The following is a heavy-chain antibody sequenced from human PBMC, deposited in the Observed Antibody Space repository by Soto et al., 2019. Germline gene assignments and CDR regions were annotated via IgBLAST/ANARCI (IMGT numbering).Heavy chain of an antibody. CDR1: GYTLTSYY. V-gene: IGHV1-18*04. D-gene: IGHD4-17*01. J-gene: IGHJ3*02. CDR2: ISANNGNT. CDR3: ARVYTVTPMFDI. Sequence: ASVKVSCKASGYTLTSYYMHWVRQAPGQGLEWMGMISANNGNTNYAQKLQGRVTMTTDTSTSTAYMELRSLRSDDTAVYYCARVYTVTPMFDIWGQGTMVTVSS.